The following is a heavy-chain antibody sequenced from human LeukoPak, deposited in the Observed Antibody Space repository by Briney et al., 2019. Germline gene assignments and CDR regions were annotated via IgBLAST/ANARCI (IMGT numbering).Heavy chain of an antibody. Sequence: GGSLRLSCAASGFTLSSNYMSWVRQAPGKGLEWGSVIYSGGSTYYSDSVKGRFTISRDNSKNPLYLQMNSLRAEDTAVYYCATLYGSGSYYNGVYFDYWGQGTLVTVSS. D-gene: IGHD3-10*01. V-gene: IGHV3-53*01. CDR2: IYSGGST. J-gene: IGHJ4*02. CDR1: GFTLSSNY. CDR3: ATLYGSGSYYNGVYFDY.